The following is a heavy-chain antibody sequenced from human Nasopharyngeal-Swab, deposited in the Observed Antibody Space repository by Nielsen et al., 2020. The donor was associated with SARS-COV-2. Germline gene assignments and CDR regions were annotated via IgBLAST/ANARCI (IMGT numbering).Heavy chain of an antibody. CDR3: ARYCDTATCWGVFDY. CDR2: ILQSGSA. CDR1: GGSISSSNW. D-gene: IGHD3-22*01. J-gene: IGHJ4*02. Sequence: SETLSLTCAVSGGSISSSNWWGWVRQPPGKGLGWLGEILQSGSANYNPSLKSRFTISVDRSKNQLSLDMSSVTAADTAVYYCARYCDTATCWGVFDYWGQGTLVSVSS. V-gene: IGHV4-4*02.